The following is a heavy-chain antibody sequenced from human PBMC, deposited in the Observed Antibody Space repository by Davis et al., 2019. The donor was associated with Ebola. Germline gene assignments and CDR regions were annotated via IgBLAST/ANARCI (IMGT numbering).Heavy chain of an antibody. CDR1: GFSLSTSGVG. CDR3: VHMRAEYYDGSGYYFFDY. Sequence: SGPTLVKPTPTLTLTCTFSGFSLSTSGVGVGWIRQLPGKDLEWLALIYWDDDMPYSTSLKSRLTITKDTSKNQVVLRLTKVDPVDTATYYCVHMRAEYYDGSGYYFFDYWGQGTLVTVSS. V-gene: IGHV2-5*02. D-gene: IGHD3-22*01. CDR2: IYWDDDM. J-gene: IGHJ4*02.